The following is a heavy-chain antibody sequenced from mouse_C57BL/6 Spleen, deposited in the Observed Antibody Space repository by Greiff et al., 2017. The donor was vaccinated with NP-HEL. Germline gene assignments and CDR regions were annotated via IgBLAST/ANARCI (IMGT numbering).Heavy chain of an antibody. CDR1: GFTFSSYT. CDR3: ARLGYDNYLFDY. CDR2: ISGGGGNN. Sequence: EVMLVESGGGLVKPGGSLKLSCAASGFTFSSYTMSWVRQTPEKRLEWVATISGGGGNNYYPDSVKGRFTISRDNSKNTLYLQMSSLRSEDTALYYCARLGYDNYLFDYWGQGTTLTVSS. D-gene: IGHD2-10*02. J-gene: IGHJ2*01. V-gene: IGHV5-9*01.